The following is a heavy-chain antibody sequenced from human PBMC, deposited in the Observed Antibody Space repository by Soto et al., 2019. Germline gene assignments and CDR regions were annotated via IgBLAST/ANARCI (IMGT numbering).Heavy chain of an antibody. CDR3: AREDDGGDRDYYGLDV. CDR2: IHYTRSI. V-gene: IGHV4-30-4*01. CDR1: GASFNVDHYH. Sequence: SETLSLTCTVSGASFNVDHYHWTWIRQTPGKDLEWIGYIHYTRSISYNPSLQSRLTNSVDTSKKHFALELTSVADADTAVYFCAREDDGGDRDYYGLDVWGQGTTVTVSS. D-gene: IGHD2-21*02. J-gene: IGHJ6*02.